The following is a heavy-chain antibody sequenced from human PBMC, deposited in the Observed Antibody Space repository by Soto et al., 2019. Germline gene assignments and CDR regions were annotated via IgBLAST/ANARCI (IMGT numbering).Heavy chain of an antibody. CDR3: ATSKGVRTIDAFDI. CDR1: GYTLTELS. D-gene: IGHD1-1*01. J-gene: IGHJ3*02. Sequence: QVQLVQSGAEVKKPGASVKVSCKVSGYTLTELSMHWVRQAPGKGLEWMGGFDPEDGETIYAQKFQGRVTMTENTPTDTAYMELSSLRSEETAVYYCATSKGVRTIDAFDIWGQGTMVTVSS. CDR2: FDPEDGET. V-gene: IGHV1-24*01.